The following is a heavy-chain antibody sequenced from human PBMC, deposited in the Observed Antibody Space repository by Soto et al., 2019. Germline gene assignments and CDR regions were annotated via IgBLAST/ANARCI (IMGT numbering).Heavy chain of an antibody. CDR2: IYYSGST. J-gene: IGHJ4*02. Sequence: QLQLQESGPGLVKPSETLSLTCTVSGGSISSSSYYWGWIRQPPGKGLEWIGSIYYSGSTFYSPCLRSRVTISVDTSKNQFSLRVSSVTAADTAVYYCAREYSSAPDYWGQGTLVTVSS. V-gene: IGHV4-39*02. CDR1: GGSISSSSYY. CDR3: AREYSSAPDY. D-gene: IGHD6-25*01.